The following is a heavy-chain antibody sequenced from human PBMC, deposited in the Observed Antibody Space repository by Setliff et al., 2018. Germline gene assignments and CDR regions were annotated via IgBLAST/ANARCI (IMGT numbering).Heavy chain of an antibody. J-gene: IGHJ5*02. CDR2: ISGSGGST. V-gene: IGHV3-23*01. CDR3: ARMHDSSAPLIGWFDP. D-gene: IGHD3-22*01. Sequence: PGGSLRLSCAASGFTFSSYAMSWVRQAPGKGLEWVSAISGSGGSTYYADSVKGRFTISRDNSKNTLYLQMNSLRAEDTAVYYCARMHDSSAPLIGWFDPWGQGTLVTVSS. CDR1: GFTFSSYA.